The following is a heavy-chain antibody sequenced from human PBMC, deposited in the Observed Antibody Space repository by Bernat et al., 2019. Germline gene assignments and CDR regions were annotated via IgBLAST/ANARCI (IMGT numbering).Heavy chain of an antibody. CDR1: GNTFTGYY. Sequence: QVQLVQSGAEVKKSGASVKVSCRAPGNTFTGYYMHWVRQAPGQGLEWMGWINPNNGDTNYAQKFRGWVTMTRDTSISTAYMELYRLTSDDTAVYYCAREGYSYGFGGFEVWGQGTMVTVSS. CDR3: AREGYSYGFGGFEV. V-gene: IGHV1-2*04. J-gene: IGHJ3*01. CDR2: INPNNGDT. D-gene: IGHD5-18*01.